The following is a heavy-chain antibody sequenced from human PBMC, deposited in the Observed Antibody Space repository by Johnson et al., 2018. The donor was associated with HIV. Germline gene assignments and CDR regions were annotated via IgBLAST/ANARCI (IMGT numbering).Heavy chain of an antibody. V-gene: IGHV3-30*04. CDR3: AREPGRRELRRDAFDI. J-gene: IGHJ3*02. CDR1: GFTFSSFA. D-gene: IGHD1-26*01. CDR2: ISYDGSNK. Sequence: VQLVESGGGVVQPGRSLTLSCAASGFTFSSFAMHWVRQAPGKGLEWVAVISYDGSNKNYADSVKGRFSISRDNTKNTLYVQMNSLRAEDTAVYFCAREPGRRELRRDAFDIWGQGTMVTVSS.